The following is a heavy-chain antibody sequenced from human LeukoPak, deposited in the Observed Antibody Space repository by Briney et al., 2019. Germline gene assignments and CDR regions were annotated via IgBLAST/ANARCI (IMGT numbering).Heavy chain of an antibody. D-gene: IGHD1-26*01. Sequence: SETLSLSCTVSGGSINSSSYYWGWIRQPPGKGLEWIGSLYYRGSTYYNPSPKCRATIPVDTSNNHFSLTLSSPTAPHTTVFYCSTPLRATTAVWGEENTVTVSS. V-gene: IGHV4-39*02. CDR2: LYYRGST. CDR1: GGSINSSSYY. J-gene: IGHJ6*04. CDR3: STPLRATTAV.